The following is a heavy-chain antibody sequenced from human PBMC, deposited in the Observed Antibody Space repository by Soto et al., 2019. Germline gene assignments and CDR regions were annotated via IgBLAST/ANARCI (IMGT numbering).Heavy chain of an antibody. V-gene: IGHV4-30-4*01. Sequence: SETLSLTCTFTGVSMNSHDYYCSWIRQPPWKGLEWIGYIHNSGSTYYNPSLKSRLTISSDMSKNQLSLRLNSVTAADTALYFYARGELRGPFDIWGQGTKVTVSS. D-gene: IGHD3-10*01. CDR3: ARGELRGPFDI. CDR1: GVSMNSHDYY. CDR2: IHNSGST. J-gene: IGHJ3*02.